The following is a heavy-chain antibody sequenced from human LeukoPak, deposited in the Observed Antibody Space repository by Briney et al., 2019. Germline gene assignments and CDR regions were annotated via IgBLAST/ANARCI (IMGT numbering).Heavy chain of an antibody. CDR2: IYYDGST. CDR1: GGSIRSGNYY. V-gene: IGHV4-39*07. J-gene: IGHJ4*02. Sequence: SETLSLTCAVSGGSIRSGNYYWGWIRQPPGKGLEWIGNIYYDGSTYYNPSLKSRVTISVDTSKNQFSLKLSSVTAADTAVYYCARLRGIAAAFDYWGQGTLVTVSS. D-gene: IGHD6-13*01. CDR3: ARLRGIAAAFDY.